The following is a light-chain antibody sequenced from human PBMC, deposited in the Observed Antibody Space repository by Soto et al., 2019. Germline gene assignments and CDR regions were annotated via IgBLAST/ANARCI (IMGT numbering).Light chain of an antibody. CDR1: SSDVGAYNY. V-gene: IGLV2-14*01. CDR3: TSYTRSTTQV. J-gene: IGLJ3*02. CDR2: EVG. Sequence: QSALTQPASVSGSPGQSITISCAGTSSDVGAYNYVSWYQQHPGKAPKLVIYEVGDRPSGVSNRFSGSKSGNTASLTISGLQAEDEADYYCTSYTRSTTQVFGGGTKLTVL.